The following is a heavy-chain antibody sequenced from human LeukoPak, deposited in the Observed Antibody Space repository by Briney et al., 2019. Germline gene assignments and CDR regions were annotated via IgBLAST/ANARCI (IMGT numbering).Heavy chain of an antibody. J-gene: IGHJ4*02. Sequence: GGSLRLSCAAAGFSFNAYDMHWVRQATGRGLEWVSYIGRAGDTYYAGSVKGRFTISRDDAKNSLYLQLNSLGVGDTAVYYCARDSTWIQDFWGQGTLVTVSS. D-gene: IGHD5-18*01. CDR3: ARDSTWIQDF. CDR1: GFSFNAYD. V-gene: IGHV3-13*04. CDR2: IGRAGDT.